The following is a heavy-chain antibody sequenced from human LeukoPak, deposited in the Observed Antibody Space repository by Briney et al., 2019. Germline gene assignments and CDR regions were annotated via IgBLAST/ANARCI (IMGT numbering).Heavy chain of an antibody. CDR2: IKQDGSEK. CDR1: GFTFSTYW. J-gene: IGHJ4*02. V-gene: IGHV3-7*03. CDR3: AKDHYYDSSGYYFGDY. D-gene: IGHD3-22*01. Sequence: GRSLRLSCAASGFTFSTYWMTWVRQSPGKGLEWVANIKQDGSEKYYVDSVKGRFTISRDNSKNTLYLQMNSLRAEDTAVYYCAKDHYYDSSGYYFGDYWGQGTLVTVSS.